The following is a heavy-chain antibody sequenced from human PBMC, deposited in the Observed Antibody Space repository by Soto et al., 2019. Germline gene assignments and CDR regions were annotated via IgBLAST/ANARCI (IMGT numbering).Heavy chain of an antibody. CDR3: AKDIGEVNSSGDGRDV. CDR2: ISWHSGSI. CDR1: GFTCDNYA. Sequence: GGSLRLSCAASGFTCDNYAIHTVRKAPGQGLEWVSGISWHSGSIGYAESVKCRFTMSRDKAKSELYLQMTSPRLENTAQYSCAKDIGEVNSSGDGRDVWGQGPTVPVCS. V-gene: IGHV3-9*01. J-gene: IGHJ6*02. D-gene: IGHD3-3*01.